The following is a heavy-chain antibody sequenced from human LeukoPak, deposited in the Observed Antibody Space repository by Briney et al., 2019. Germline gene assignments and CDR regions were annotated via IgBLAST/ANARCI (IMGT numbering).Heavy chain of an antibody. Sequence: GGSLRLSCAASGFTFSSYWMHWVRHTPGKGLVWVSRIKGDGSSTSYADSVKGRFTISRDDAKNTLYLQMNSLRAEDTAVYYCARDGYSFGHDFDYWGQGTLVTVSS. CDR2: IKGDGSST. D-gene: IGHD5-18*01. J-gene: IGHJ4*02. CDR3: ARDGYSFGHDFDY. CDR1: GFTFSSYW. V-gene: IGHV3-74*01.